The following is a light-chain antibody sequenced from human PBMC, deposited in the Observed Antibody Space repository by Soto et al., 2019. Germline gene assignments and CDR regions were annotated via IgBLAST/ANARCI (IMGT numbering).Light chain of an antibody. J-gene: IGKJ2*01. CDR3: QQSYSTRV. V-gene: IGKV1-39*01. Sequence: DIQMTQSPSSLSASVGDRVTITCRASQSIRRFLNWYQQKPGKAPKLLIYGASSLQSGVPSRFSGSGSGTDFTLTISILQHEDFATYYCQQSYSTRVFCQGTKLEIK. CDR2: GAS. CDR1: QSIRRF.